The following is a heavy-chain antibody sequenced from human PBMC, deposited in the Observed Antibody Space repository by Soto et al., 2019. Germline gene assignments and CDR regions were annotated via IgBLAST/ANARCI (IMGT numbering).Heavy chain of an antibody. D-gene: IGHD3-10*01. CDR3: SRDFPARTGSGTDV. J-gene: IGHJ6*01. Sequence: QVQLVQSGAEVKKPGASVKVSCKASGYTFTSYYMHWVRQAPGQGPEWMEIINPSGGSTSYAQKFQGRVTMTRDTTQSTDYMELGSLRSEDTAVYYCSRDFPARTGSGTDVWGPGNTVNVSS. V-gene: IGHV1-46*01. CDR2: INPSGGST. CDR1: GYTFTSYY.